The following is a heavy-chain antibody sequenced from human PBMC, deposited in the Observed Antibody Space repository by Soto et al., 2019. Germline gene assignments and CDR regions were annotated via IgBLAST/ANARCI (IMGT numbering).Heavy chain of an antibody. Sequence: VASVKVSCKASGYTFSDYYIHWVRQAPGQGLEWMGWINPNSGGTKYAPKFQGGVTMTRDTSITTAYMELSRLRSGDTAVYYCATEPATAKPKRVVFWGQRTLATVSS. CDR2: INPNSGGT. V-gene: IGHV1-2*02. D-gene: IGHD1-1*01. CDR1: GYTFSDYY. CDR3: ATEPATAKPKRVVF. J-gene: IGHJ4*02.